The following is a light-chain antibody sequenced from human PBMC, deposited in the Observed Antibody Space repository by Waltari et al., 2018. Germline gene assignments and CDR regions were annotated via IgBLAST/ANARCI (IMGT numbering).Light chain of an antibody. Sequence: SYELTQPPSVSVSPGQTASITCSGDKLGDKYACWYQQRPGQSPVWVIYQDTKRPSGTPERFSGSNSGNTATLTISGAQAMDEADYYCQAWDRSTVVFGGGTKLTVL. CDR3: QAWDRSTVV. CDR1: KLGDKY. CDR2: QDT. V-gene: IGLV3-1*01. J-gene: IGLJ2*01.